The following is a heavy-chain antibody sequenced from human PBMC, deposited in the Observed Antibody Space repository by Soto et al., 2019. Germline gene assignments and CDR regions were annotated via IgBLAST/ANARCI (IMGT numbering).Heavy chain of an antibody. J-gene: IGHJ4*02. Sequence: PSETLSLTCTVSGGSISSSTYYWGWIRQPPGRGLEWIGSIYYNGSTYYNPSLKSRVTISADTSKNQFSLKLSSVTAADPAVYYCTRRLEYSTGWYRIGYFDYWGQGTLVTVSS. V-gene: IGHV4-39*01. D-gene: IGHD6-19*01. CDR1: GGSISSSTYY. CDR2: IYYNGST. CDR3: TRRLEYSTGWYRIGYFDY.